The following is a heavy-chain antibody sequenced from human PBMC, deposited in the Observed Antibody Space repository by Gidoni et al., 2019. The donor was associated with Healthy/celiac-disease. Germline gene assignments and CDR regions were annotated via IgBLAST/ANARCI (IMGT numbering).Heavy chain of an antibody. CDR3: ARYEHKYAFDI. V-gene: IGHV4-59*01. J-gene: IGHJ3*02. CDR1: GGSISSYY. D-gene: IGHD2-2*01. CDR2: IYYSGST. Sequence: QVQLQESVPGLVKPSATLSLTCTVSGGSISSYYWSWIRQPPGKGLEWIGYIYYSGSTNYNPSLKSRVTISVDTSKNQFSLKLSSVTAADTAVYYCARYEHKYAFDIWGQGTMVTVSS.